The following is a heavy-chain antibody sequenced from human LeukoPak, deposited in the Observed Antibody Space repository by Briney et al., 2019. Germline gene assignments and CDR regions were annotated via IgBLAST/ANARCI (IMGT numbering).Heavy chain of an antibody. Sequence: PGGSLRLSCAASGFTFSSYAMHWVRQAPGKGLEWVAVISYDGSNKYYADSVKGRFTISRDNSKNTLYLQMNSLRAEDTAVYYCARSGSYYAIFDYWGQGTLVTVSS. J-gene: IGHJ4*02. V-gene: IGHV3-30-3*01. CDR1: GFTFSSYA. CDR2: ISYDGSNK. D-gene: IGHD1-26*01. CDR3: ARSGSYYAIFDY.